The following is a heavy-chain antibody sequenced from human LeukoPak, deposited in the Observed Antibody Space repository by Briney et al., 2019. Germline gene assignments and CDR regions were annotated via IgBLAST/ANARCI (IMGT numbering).Heavy chain of an antibody. D-gene: IGHD3-9*01. J-gene: IGHJ3*02. Sequence: ASVKVSCKASGYTFTSYGIAWVRQAPGQGLQWMGWISANNGDTSYSQKLQGRVTMTTDTSTNTAYMELRSLTSDDTAVYYCARDGYILTGSRDAFDIWGQGTMVTVSS. CDR2: ISANNGDT. CDR3: ARDGYILTGSRDAFDI. V-gene: IGHV1-18*01. CDR1: GYTFTSYG.